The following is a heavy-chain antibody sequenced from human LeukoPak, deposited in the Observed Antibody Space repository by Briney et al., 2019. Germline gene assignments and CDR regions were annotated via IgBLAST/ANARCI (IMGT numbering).Heavy chain of an antibody. J-gene: IGHJ4*02. Sequence: GGSLRLSCAASGFTFSRYAMSWVRQAPGKGLEWVSAISGSGGSTYYADSVKGRFTISRDNSKNTLYLQMNSLRAEDTAVYYCARGGYYGSGSSALDYWGQGTLVTVSS. CDR2: ISGSGGST. D-gene: IGHD3-10*01. V-gene: IGHV3-23*01. CDR3: ARGGYYGSGSSALDY. CDR1: GFTFSRYA.